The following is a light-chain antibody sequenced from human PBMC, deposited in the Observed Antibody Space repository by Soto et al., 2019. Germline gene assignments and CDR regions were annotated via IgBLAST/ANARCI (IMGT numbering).Light chain of an antibody. CDR2: GAS. CDR1: QSVTSSF. J-gene: IGKJ5*01. Sequence: EIGLTQSPGTVSLSPGERATLSCRASQSVTSSFLSWFQQIPGQAPRLLIYGASMRATGIPDRFSGSGSGTDFTLTISRLEPEDFAVYYCQQCGSSSTFGQGTRLEI. V-gene: IGKV3-20*01. CDR3: QQCGSSST.